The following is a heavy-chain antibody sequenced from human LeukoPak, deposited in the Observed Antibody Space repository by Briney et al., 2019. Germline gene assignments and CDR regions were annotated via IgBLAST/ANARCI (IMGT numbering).Heavy chain of an antibody. Sequence: GGSLRLSCAASGFTFSSYGMHWVRQAPGKGLEWVAFIRYDGSNKYYADSVKGRFTISRDNSKNTLYLQMNSLRAEDTAVYYCVSASAGQDLYYFDYWGQGTLVTVSS. V-gene: IGHV3-30*02. D-gene: IGHD6-19*01. CDR2: IRYDGSNK. CDR1: GFTFSSYG. CDR3: VSASAGQDLYYFDY. J-gene: IGHJ4*02.